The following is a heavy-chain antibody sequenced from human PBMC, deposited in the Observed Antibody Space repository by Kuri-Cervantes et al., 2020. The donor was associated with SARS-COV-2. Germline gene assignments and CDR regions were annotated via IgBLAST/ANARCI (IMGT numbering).Heavy chain of an antibody. CDR2: IYHSGST. Sequence: ESLKISCTVSGGSISSHYWSWIRQPPGKGLEWIGSIYHSGSTYYNPSLKSRVTISVDTSKNQFSLKLSSVTAADTAVYYCARSFLSSSDAFDIWGQGTMVTVSS. V-gene: IGHV4-59*08. J-gene: IGHJ3*02. CDR3: ARSFLSSSDAFDI. CDR1: GGSISSHY. D-gene: IGHD6-6*01.